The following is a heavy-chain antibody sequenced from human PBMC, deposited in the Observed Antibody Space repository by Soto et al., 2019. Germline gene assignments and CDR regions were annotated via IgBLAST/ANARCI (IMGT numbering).Heavy chain of an antibody. D-gene: IGHD3-9*01. CDR2: IYASGRT. CDR1: GVSITPYF. V-gene: IGHV4-4*07. J-gene: IGHJ2*01. Sequence: QVQLQESGPGLVKPSETLSLTCTVSGVSITPYFWSWIRQPAGEAPEWLGHIYASGRTTYNPSLKSRVTLVVPKTQVSLRLTSVTAADTAGYYCARHFDVDPSLDHYYFDLWGRGALVTVSS. CDR3: ARHFDVDPSLDHYYFDL.